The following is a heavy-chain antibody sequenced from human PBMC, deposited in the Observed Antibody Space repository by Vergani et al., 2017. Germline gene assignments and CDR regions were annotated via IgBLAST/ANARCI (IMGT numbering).Heavy chain of an antibody. D-gene: IGHD3-10*01. J-gene: IGHJ5*02. CDR1: GFTFSDYD. V-gene: IGHV3-11*04. CDR2: VSSSGSTI. CDR3: ARDRVILVRSGSYYNWFDP. Sequence: QVQLVESGGGLVKPGGCLRLSCAASGFTFSDYDMSWIRQAPGKGLEWVSYVSSSGSTIYYADSVKGRFTISRDNAKNSLYLQMNSLRAEDTAVYYCARDRVILVRSGSYYNWFDPWGQGTLVTVSS.